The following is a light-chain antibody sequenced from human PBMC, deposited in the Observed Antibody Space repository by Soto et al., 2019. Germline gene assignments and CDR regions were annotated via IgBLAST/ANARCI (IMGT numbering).Light chain of an antibody. Sequence: QSALTQPPSVSGSPGQSITISCTRTSSDVGSYNLVSWYQQHPGKAPKLINFEGSERPSGVSNRFSGSKSGNTTSLTISGLQAEDEADYYCCSFVGSSSSVVFGGGTKLTVL. CDR3: CSFVGSSSSVV. V-gene: IGLV2-23*01. CDR1: SSDVGSYNL. CDR2: EGS. J-gene: IGLJ2*01.